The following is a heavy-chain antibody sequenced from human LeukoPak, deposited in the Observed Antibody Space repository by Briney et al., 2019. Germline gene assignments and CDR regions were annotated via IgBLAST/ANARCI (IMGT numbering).Heavy chain of an antibody. CDR3: ARGPLDYGGNSRFDY. CDR2: IYTSGST. V-gene: IGHV4-4*07. J-gene: IGHJ4*02. CDR1: GGSISSYY. D-gene: IGHD4-23*01. Sequence: KPSETLSLTCTVSGGSISSYYWSWIRQPAGKGLEWIGRIYTSGSTNYNHSLKSRVTMSVDTSKNQFSLKLSSVTAADTAVYYCARGPLDYGGNSRFDYWGQGTLVTVSS.